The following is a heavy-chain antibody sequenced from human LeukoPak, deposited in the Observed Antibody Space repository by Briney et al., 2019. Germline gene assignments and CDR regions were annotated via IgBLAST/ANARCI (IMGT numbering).Heavy chain of an antibody. CDR1: GFTFSSYA. D-gene: IGHD5-24*01. Sequence: HPGGSLRLSCAASGFTFSSYAMSWVRQAPGRGLEWVSAISGSGGSTYYADSVKGRFTISRDNSKNTLYLQMNSLRAEDTAVYYCAKDGDGYNPFDYWGQGTLVTVSS. CDR2: ISGSGGST. J-gene: IGHJ4*02. V-gene: IGHV3-23*01. CDR3: AKDGDGYNPFDY.